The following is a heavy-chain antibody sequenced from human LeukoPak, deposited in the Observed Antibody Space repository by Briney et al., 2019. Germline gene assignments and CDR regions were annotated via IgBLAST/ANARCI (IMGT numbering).Heavy chain of an antibody. CDR2: INPNSGGT. Sequence: ASVKVSCKASGYTFTGYYMHWVRQAPGQGLEWMGWINPNSGGTNYAQKFQGRVTMTRDTSISTAYMELSRLRPDDTAVYYCARDLVVVVAATVGRRWFDPWGQGTLVTVSS. CDR3: ARDLVVVVAATVGRRWFDP. D-gene: IGHD2-15*01. CDR1: GYTFTGYY. J-gene: IGHJ5*02. V-gene: IGHV1-2*02.